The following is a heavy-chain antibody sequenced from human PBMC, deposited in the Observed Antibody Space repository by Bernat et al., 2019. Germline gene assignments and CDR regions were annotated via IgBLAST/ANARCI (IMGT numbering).Heavy chain of an antibody. D-gene: IGHD6-13*01. J-gene: IGHJ6*02. CDR2: INHSGST. V-gene: IGHV4-34*01. Sequence: QVQLQQWGAGLLKPSETLSLTCAVYGGSFSGYYWSWIRQPPGKGLEWIGEINHSGSTNYNPSLKSRVTISVDTSKNQFSLKLSSVTAADTAVYYCARRWGLYSSTTHGMDVWGQGTTVTVSS. CDR1: GGSFSGYY. CDR3: ARRWGLYSSTTHGMDV.